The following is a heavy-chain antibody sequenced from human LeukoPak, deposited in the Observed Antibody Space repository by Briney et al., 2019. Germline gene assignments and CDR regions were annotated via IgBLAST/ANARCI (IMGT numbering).Heavy chain of an antibody. CDR1: GFTFSSYW. J-gene: IGHJ4*02. D-gene: IGHD5-24*01. CDR3: ARGDGYNAFDH. V-gene: IGHV3-7*01. Sequence: PGGSLRLSCAASGFTFSSYWMNWARQAPGKGLEWVASINHNGNVNYYVDSVKGRFTISRDNAKNSLYLQMNSLRAEDTAVYYCARGDGYNAFDHWGQGTLVTVSS. CDR2: INHNGNVN.